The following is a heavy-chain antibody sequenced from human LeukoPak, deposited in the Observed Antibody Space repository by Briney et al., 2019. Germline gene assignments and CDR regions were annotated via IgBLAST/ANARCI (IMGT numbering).Heavy chain of an antibody. D-gene: IGHD2-2*03. V-gene: IGHV1-2*02. Sequence: ASVKVSCKASGYTFTSYYMHWVRQAPGQGLEWMGWINPNSGGTNYAQKFQGRVTMTRDTSISTAYMELSRLRSDDTAVYYCARAFLPYVDIWANDYWGQGTLVTVSS. CDR2: INPNSGGT. CDR1: GYTFTSYY. CDR3: ARAFLPYVDIWANDY. J-gene: IGHJ4*02.